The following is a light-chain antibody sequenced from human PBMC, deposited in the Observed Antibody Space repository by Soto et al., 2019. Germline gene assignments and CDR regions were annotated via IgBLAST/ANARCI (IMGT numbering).Light chain of an antibody. V-gene: IGKV3-11*01. Sequence: EIVLTQSPGTLSLSPGERATLSCMASQSVSSYLAWYQQKPGQAPRLLIYDASNRATGIPARFSGSGSGTDFTLTISRLAPEDSAVYYCQHYYYPQWTFGQGTKVDIK. CDR1: QSVSSY. J-gene: IGKJ1*01. CDR2: DAS. CDR3: QHYYYPQWT.